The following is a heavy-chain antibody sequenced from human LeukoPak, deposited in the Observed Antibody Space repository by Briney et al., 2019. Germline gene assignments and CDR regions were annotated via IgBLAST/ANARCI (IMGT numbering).Heavy chain of an antibody. CDR2: FDPEDGET. V-gene: IGHV1-24*01. CDR1: GYTLTELS. CDR3: ATRHYGSGSYAY. J-gene: IGHJ4*02. D-gene: IGHD3-10*01. Sequence: GASVKVSCKVSGYTLTELSTHWVRQAPGKGLEWMGGFDPEDGETIYAQKFQGRVTMTEDTSTDTAYMELSSLRSEDTAVYYCATRHYGSGSYAYWGQGTLVTVSS.